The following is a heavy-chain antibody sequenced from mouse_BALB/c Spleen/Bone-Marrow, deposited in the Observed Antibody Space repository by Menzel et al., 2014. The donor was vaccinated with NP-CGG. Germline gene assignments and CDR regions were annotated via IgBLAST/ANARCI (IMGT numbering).Heavy chain of an antibody. D-gene: IGHD4-1*01. V-gene: IGHV2-6*02. J-gene: IGHJ4*01. CDR2: IWSDGST. CDR1: GFSLTNYG. Sequence: VQLVESGPGLVAPSQSLFTTCTVSGFSLTNYGLHWVRQPPGKGLEWLVVIWSDGSTTYNSALKSRLSINKDNSKSQVFLKMNSLQTDDTAIYYCARTGTRYAMDYWGQGTSVTVSS. CDR3: ARTGTRYAMDY.